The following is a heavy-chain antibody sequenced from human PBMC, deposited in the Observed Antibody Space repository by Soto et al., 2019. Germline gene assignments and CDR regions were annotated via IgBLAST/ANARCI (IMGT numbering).Heavy chain of an antibody. CDR1: GYSFTGLD. Sequence: ASVKVSCKASGYSFTGLDINWVRQTTGQGLEWMGWMQPSSGRTGYAQKFQGRVTMTRDTSINTAYMELSSLTSDDTAFYYCARGVTAGVDYWGQGTLVTVYS. CDR3: ARGVTAGVDY. J-gene: IGHJ4*02. CDR2: MQPSSGRT. V-gene: IGHV1-8*01. D-gene: IGHD1-26*01.